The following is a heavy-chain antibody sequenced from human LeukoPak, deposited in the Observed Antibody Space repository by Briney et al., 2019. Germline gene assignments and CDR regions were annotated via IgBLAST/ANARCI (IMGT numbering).Heavy chain of an antibody. J-gene: IGHJ4*02. V-gene: IGHV4-61*08. CDR1: GGSISSGGYY. CDR3: ARQRDDILTGYYNFDY. CDR2: IYYSGST. Sequence: SETLSLTCTVSGGSISSGGYYWSWIRQPPGKGLEWIGYIYYSGSTNYNPSLKSRVTISVDTSKNQFSLKLSSVTAADTAVYYCARQRDDILTGYYNFDYWGQGTLVTVSS. D-gene: IGHD3-9*01.